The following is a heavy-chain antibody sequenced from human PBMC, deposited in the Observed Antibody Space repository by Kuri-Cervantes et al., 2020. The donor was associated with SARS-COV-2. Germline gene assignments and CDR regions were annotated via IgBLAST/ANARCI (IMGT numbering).Heavy chain of an antibody. CDR2: ISYDGSNK. Sequence: GESLKISCAASGFTFSSYGMHWVRQAPGKGLEWVAVISYDGSNKYYADSVKGRFTISRDNSKNTLYLQMNSLRAEDTAVYYCARGYQLPAMFYYGMDVWGQGTTVTVSS. CDR3: ARGYQLPAMFYYGMDV. J-gene: IGHJ6*02. CDR1: GFTFSSYG. D-gene: IGHD2-2*01. V-gene: IGHV3-30*03.